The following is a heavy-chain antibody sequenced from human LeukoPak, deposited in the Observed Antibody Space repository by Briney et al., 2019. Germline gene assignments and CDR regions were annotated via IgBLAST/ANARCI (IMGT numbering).Heavy chain of an antibody. CDR2: TSYSAYS. D-gene: IGHD2/OR15-2a*01. V-gene: IGHV4-39*07. CDR1: GGSISSYY. J-gene: IGHJ4*02. Sequence: SETLSLTCTVSGGSISSYYRSWLRQPPGKGLEWIGSTSYSAYSHSNPTLKSRVTISVDTSTNQFSLKLISVTAADTAVYYCARDRGISLAHYDYWGQGTLVTVSS. CDR3: ARDRGISLAHYDY.